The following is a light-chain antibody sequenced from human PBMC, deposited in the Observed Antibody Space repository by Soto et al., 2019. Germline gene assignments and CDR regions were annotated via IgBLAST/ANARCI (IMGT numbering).Light chain of an antibody. V-gene: IGLV2-14*01. J-gene: IGLJ1*01. CDR2: EVS. CDR3: SSYTSSSPYV. Sequence: QSALTQPASVSGSPGQSITISCTGISSDVGGYNYVSWYQQHPGKAPKLMIYEVSNRPSGVSNRFSCSKSGNTASLTISGLQAEDEADYYCSSYTSSSPYVFGTGTKLTVL. CDR1: SSDVGGYNY.